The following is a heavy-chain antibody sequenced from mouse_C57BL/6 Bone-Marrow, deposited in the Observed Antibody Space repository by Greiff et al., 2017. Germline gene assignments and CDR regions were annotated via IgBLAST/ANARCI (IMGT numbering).Heavy chain of an antibody. V-gene: IGHV14-4*01. CDR3: TTRGSAKYYAMDY. D-gene: IGHD6-1*01. J-gene: IGHJ4*01. CDR1: GFNIKDDY. CDR2: IDPENGYT. Sequence: EVKLMESGAELVRPGASVKLSCTASGFNIKDDYMHWVKQRPEQGLEWIGWIDPENGYTEYASKFQGKATITADTSSNTAYLQLSSLTSEDTAVYYCTTRGSAKYYAMDYWGQGTSVTVSS.